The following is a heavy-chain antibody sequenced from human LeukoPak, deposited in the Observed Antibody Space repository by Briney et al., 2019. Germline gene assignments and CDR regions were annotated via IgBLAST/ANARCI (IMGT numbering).Heavy chain of an antibody. J-gene: IGHJ3*02. Sequence: PSETLSLTCAVYGGSFSGYYWSWIRQPPGKGLEWIGEINHSGSTNYNPSLKSRVTISVDTSKNQLSLKLSSVTAADTAVYSCVRHVARAFDIWGQGTKVTVSS. CDR3: VRHVARAFDI. V-gene: IGHV4-34*01. CDR2: INHSGST. CDR1: GGSFSGYY.